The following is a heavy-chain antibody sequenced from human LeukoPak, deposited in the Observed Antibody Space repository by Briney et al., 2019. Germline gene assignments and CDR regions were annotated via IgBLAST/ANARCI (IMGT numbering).Heavy chain of an antibody. CDR1: GGTFSSYA. D-gene: IGHD2-15*01. V-gene: IGHV1-69*13. CDR3: ARLGYCSGGSCRDFDY. J-gene: IGHJ4*02. Sequence: SVKVSCKASGGTFSSYAISWVRQAPGQGLEWMGGIIPIFGTANYAQKFQGRVTITADESPSTAYMELSSLRSEDTAVYYCARLGYCSGGSCRDFDYWGQGTLVTVSS. CDR2: IIPIFGTA.